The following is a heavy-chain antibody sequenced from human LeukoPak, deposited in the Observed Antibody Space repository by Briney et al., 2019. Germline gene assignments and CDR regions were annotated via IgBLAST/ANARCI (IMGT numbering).Heavy chain of an antibody. CDR3: ARDLWFGAGRVFDI. D-gene: IGHD3-10*01. CDR2: MYTSGST. CDR1: GGSISSGSYY. Sequence: KSSETLSLTCTVSGGSISSGSYYWSWIRQPAGKGLEWIGRMYTSGSTNYNASLKSRVTISVDTSKNQFSLKLSSVSAADTAVYYCARDLWFGAGRVFDIWGQGTMVTVSS. J-gene: IGHJ3*02. V-gene: IGHV4-61*02.